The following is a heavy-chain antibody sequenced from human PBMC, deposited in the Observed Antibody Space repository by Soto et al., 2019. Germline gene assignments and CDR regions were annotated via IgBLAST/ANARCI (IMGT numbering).Heavy chain of an antibody. CDR2: ITPSGNP. CDR3: ARGRSFGDFAH. Sequence: QVQLQQWGAGLLKPSETLSLTCAVFGGSFGGYSWTWIRQPPGGGLEWIGEITPSGNPNYNPSLKSRVAIAVDKSRNQFSLTLTSVTAADTSIYYCARGRSFGDFAHWGQGTMVIVSS. D-gene: IGHD4-17*01. CDR1: GGSFGGYS. V-gene: IGHV4-34*02. J-gene: IGHJ4*01.